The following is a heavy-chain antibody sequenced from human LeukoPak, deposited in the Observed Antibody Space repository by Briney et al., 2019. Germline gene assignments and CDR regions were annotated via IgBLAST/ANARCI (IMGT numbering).Heavy chain of an antibody. CDR1: GFTSTTYS. CDR2: ISSDSSAI. V-gene: IGHV3-21*01. CDR3: ARGHTAVTRHFDF. Sequence: GGSLRLSCEASGFTSTTYSMTWVRQAPGKGLEWVSIISSDSSAIFSADALKGRFTISRDDAKNLLYLDMNSLRAEDTAVYYCARGHTAVTRHFDFWGQGTLVTVSS. D-gene: IGHD4-17*01. J-gene: IGHJ4*02.